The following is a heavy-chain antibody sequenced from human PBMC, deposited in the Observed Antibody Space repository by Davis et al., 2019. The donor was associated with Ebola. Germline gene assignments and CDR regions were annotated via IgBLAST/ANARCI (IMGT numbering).Heavy chain of an antibody. CDR3: AKDLRQWLVHGDWFDP. V-gene: IGHV3-7*01. CDR2: IKKDGSEK. D-gene: IGHD6-19*01. Sequence: GESLKISCAASGFTFSSYWMSWVRQAPGKGLEWVANIKKDGSEKYYVDSVKGRFTISRDNSKNTLYLQMNSLRAEDTAVYYCAKDLRQWLVHGDWFDPWGQGTLVTVSS. J-gene: IGHJ5*02. CDR1: GFTFSSYW.